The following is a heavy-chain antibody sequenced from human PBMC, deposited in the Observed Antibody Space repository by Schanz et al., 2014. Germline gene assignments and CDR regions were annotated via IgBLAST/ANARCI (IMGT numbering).Heavy chain of an antibody. CDR2: INPSGGST. J-gene: IGHJ4*02. D-gene: IGHD6-13*01. V-gene: IGHV1-46*03. Sequence: QVQLVQSGAEVKKPGASVKVSCKASGYTFTSYYMHWVRHAPGQGLEWMGIINPSGGSTSYAQKFQGRVTMTRDTSTSTVYMELSSRRSEDTVVYYCARDGEAAAGCDYWGQGTLVTVSS. CDR3: ARDGEAAAGCDY. CDR1: GYTFTSYY.